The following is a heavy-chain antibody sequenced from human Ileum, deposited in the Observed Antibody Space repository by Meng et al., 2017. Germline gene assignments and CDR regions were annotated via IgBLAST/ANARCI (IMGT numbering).Heavy chain of an antibody. V-gene: IGHV1-46*01. J-gene: IGHJ4*02. CDR2: INPSGGST. D-gene: IGHD6-19*01. CDR1: GYNFTSYY. CDR3: ARVGAVASFDY. Sequence: QVQFVPSGAEVKKPGASVNVAFKASGYNFTSYYMHWVRQAPGQGLEWMGIINPSGGSTSYAQKFQGRVTMTRDTSTSTVYMELSSLRSEDTAVYYCARVGAVASFDYWGQGTLVTVSS.